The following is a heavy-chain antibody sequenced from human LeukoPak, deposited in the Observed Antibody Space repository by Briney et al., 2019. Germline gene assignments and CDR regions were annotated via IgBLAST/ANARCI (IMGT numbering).Heavy chain of an antibody. J-gene: IGHJ6*04. D-gene: IGHD2-15*01. CDR3: ASKGGYCSGGSCSRPYYYYGMDV. CDR1: GGSFSGYY. CDR2: INHSGST. V-gene: IGHV4-34*01. Sequence: SETLSLTCAVYGGSFSGYYWSWIRQPPGKGLEWIGEINHSGSTNYNPSLKSRVTISVDTSKNQFSLKLSSVTAADTAVYYCASKGGYCSGGSCSRPYYYYGMDVWGKGTTVTVS.